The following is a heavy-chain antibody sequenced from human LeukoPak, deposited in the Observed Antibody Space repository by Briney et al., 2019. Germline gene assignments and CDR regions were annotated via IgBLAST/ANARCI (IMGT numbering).Heavy chain of an antibody. CDR1: GGSISSYY. Sequence: SETLSLTCTVSGGSISSYYWSWIRQPPGKGLEWIANIYHTGSTNYNPSLSSRVTISIDTAKNQFSLKLTSVTAADTAVYYCARVVGHDYYMDVWGKGTTVTVSS. CDR3: ARVVGHDYYMDV. J-gene: IGHJ6*03. D-gene: IGHD2-15*01. V-gene: IGHV4-59*01. CDR2: IYHTGST.